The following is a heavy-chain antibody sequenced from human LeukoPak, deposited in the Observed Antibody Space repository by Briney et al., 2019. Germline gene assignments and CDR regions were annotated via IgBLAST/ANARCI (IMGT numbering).Heavy chain of an antibody. J-gene: IGHJ3*02. D-gene: IGHD4-17*01. CDR2: IYYSGST. V-gene: IGHV4-30-4*08. CDR1: GGSISSGDYY. Sequence: SQTLSLTCTVSGGSISSGDYYWSWIRQPPGKGLEWIGYIYYSGSTYYNPSLKSRVTISVDTSENQFSLKLSSVTAADTAVYYCARARDYGASDAFDIWGQGTMVTVSS. CDR3: ARARDYGASDAFDI.